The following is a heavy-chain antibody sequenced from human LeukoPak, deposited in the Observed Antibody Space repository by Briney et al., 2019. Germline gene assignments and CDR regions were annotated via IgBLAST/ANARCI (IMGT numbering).Heavy chain of an antibody. V-gene: IGHV4-31*03. Sequence: SQTLSLTCTVSGGSISSGGYYWSWIRQHPGKGLEWIGYIYYSGSTNYNPSLKSRVTISVDTSKNQFSLKLSSVTAADTAVYYCARRGAYSGSSALDYWGQGTLVTVSS. D-gene: IGHD1-26*01. CDR2: IYYSGST. CDR3: ARRGAYSGSSALDY. CDR1: GGSISSGGYY. J-gene: IGHJ4*02.